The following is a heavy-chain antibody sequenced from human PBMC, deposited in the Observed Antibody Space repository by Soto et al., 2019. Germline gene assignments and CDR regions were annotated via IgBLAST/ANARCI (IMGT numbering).Heavy chain of an antibody. V-gene: IGHV3-7*04. CDR3: ARGGYSSSWPLFY. Sequence: GGSLRLSCAASAFSFYNYWMSWVRQAPGKGLEWVANIKQDGSEQYYVDSVKGRFTISRDNAKNSLYLQMNSLRAEDSAVYYCARGGYSSSWPLFYWGQGTLVTVS. D-gene: IGHD6-13*01. CDR1: AFSFYNYW. CDR2: IKQDGSEQ. J-gene: IGHJ4*02.